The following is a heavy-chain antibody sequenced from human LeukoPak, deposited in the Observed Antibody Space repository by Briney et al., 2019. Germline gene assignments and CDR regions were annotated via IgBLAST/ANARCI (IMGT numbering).Heavy chain of an antibody. Sequence: SVKVSCKASRGTFSSYAISWVRQAPGQGLEWMGGIIPIFGTANYAQKFQGRVTITADESTSTAYMELSSLRSEDTAVYYCARGPSSIAAAGTWFFDYWGQGTLVTVSS. D-gene: IGHD6-13*01. J-gene: IGHJ4*02. CDR3: ARGPSSIAAAGTWFFDY. CDR2: IIPIFGTA. V-gene: IGHV1-69*13. CDR1: RGTFSSYA.